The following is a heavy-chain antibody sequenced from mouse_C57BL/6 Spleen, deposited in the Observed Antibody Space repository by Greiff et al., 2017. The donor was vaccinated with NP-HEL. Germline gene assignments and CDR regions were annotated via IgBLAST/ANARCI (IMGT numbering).Heavy chain of an antibody. CDR1: GFSLTSYA. J-gene: IGHJ4*01. V-gene: IGHV2-9-1*01. Sequence: VQLVESGPGLVAPSQSLSITCTVSGFSLTSYAISWVRQPPGKGLEWLGVIWTGGGTNYNSALKSRLSISKDNSKSQVFLKMNSLQTDDTARYYCARTQTAQATSYAMDYWGQGTSVTVSS. CDR3: ARTQTAQATSYAMDY. D-gene: IGHD3-2*02. CDR2: IWTGGGT.